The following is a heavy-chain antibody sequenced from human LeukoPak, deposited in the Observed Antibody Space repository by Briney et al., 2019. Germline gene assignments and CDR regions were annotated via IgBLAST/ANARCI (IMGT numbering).Heavy chain of an antibody. V-gene: IGHV3-23*01. J-gene: IGHJ4*02. Sequence: PGGSLRLSCAASGFTFSSYAMSWVRQAPGKGLEWVSAISGSGGSTYYADSVKGRFTISRDNAKNSLYLQMNSLRAEDTAVYYCARDIGNYDYFDYWGQGTLVTVSS. CDR3: ARDIGNYDYFDY. CDR2: ISGSGGST. D-gene: IGHD4-11*01. CDR1: GFTFSSYA.